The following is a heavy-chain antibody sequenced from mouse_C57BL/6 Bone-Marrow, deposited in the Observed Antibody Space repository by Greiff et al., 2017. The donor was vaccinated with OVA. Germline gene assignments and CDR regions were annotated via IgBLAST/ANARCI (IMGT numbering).Heavy chain of an antibody. Sequence: QVQLQQPGAELVKPGASVKLSCKASGYTFTSYWMHWVKQRPGQGLEWIGMIHPSDSDTNYNQKFKGKATLTVDKSSSTAYMQLSSLTSEDSAVYYCARVYGKDAMDYWGQGTSVTVSS. CDR3: ARVYGKDAMDY. CDR1: GYTFTSYW. CDR2: IHPSDSDT. J-gene: IGHJ4*01. V-gene: IGHV1-74*01. D-gene: IGHD2-1*01.